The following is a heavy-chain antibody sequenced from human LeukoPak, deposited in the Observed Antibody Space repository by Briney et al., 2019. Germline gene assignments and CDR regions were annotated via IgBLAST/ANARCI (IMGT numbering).Heavy chain of an antibody. Sequence: SETLSLTCTVSGGSISSYYWSWIRQPPGKGLEWIGYIYYSGSTNYNPSLKSRLTISVDTSKNQLSLKLSSVTAADTAVYYCATLPMGIVPDVWGQGTTVTVSS. V-gene: IGHV4-59*12. J-gene: IGHJ6*02. CDR1: GGSISSYY. D-gene: IGHD2-8*01. CDR3: ATLPMGIVPDV. CDR2: IYYSGST.